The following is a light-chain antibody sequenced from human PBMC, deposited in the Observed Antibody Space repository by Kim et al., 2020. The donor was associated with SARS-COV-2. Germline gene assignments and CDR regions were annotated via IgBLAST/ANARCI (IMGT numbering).Light chain of an antibody. CDR2: VNSDGSH. CDR1: SGHSTYD. CDR3: QTWDTGIRV. J-gene: IGLJ3*02. V-gene: IGLV4-69*01. Sequence: QLVLTQSPSASASLGASVKLTCTLSSGHSTYDIAWHQQQPEKGPRYLMKVNSDGSHTKGDGIPDRFSGSSSGAERYLTISSLQSEDEGDYHCQTWDTGIRVFGGGTKVTVL.